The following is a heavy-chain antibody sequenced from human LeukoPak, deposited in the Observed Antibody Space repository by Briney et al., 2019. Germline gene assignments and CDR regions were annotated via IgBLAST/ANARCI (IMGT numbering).Heavy chain of an antibody. CDR1: GGTFSSYA. D-gene: IGHD3-10*01. CDR2: IIPIFGTA. J-gene: IGHJ6*03. CDR3: ARASLFGESYYYYMDV. Sequence: SVKVSCKASGGTFSSYAISWVRQAPGQGLEWVGGIIPIFGTANYAQKFQGRVTITADESTSTAYMELSSLRSEDTAVYYCARASLFGESYYYYMDVWGKGTTVTISS. V-gene: IGHV1-69*13.